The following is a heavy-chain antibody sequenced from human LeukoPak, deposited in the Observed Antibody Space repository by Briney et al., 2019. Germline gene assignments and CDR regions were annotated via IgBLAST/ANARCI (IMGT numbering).Heavy chain of an antibody. V-gene: IGHV4-30-4*01. CDR1: GGSISSGDYY. CDR2: MYYSGST. D-gene: IGHD3-22*01. J-gene: IGHJ5*02. CDR3: ARPYYYDSRIDP. Sequence: SQTLSLTCTVSGGSISSGDYYWSWIRQPPGKGLEWIAYMYYSGSTYYNPSLKSRVTMSADTSKNQLSLKLSSVTAADAAVYYCARPYYYDSRIDPWGRGILVTVSS.